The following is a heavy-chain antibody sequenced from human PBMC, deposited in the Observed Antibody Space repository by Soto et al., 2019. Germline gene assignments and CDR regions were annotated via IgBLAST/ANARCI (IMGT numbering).Heavy chain of an antibody. J-gene: IGHJ5*02. D-gene: IGHD1-26*01. CDR2: ITGNSGST. Sequence: GGSLSLSWAASGVIIRNYAMSWVRLAPGKGLEWVSAITGNSGSTYNADSVKGRFTISRDTSQNTLYLQMNSLEAEDTAVYYCAKLPWEVAPSWGQGALVTVSS. CDR1: GVIIRNYA. CDR3: AKLPWEVAPS. V-gene: IGHV3-23*01.